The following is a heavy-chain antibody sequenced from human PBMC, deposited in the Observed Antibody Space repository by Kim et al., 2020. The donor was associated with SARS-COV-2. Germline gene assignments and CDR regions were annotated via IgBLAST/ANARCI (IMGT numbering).Heavy chain of an antibody. D-gene: IGHD6-19*01. Sequence: VKGRFTISRHNSKNTLYLQMNSLRAEDTAVYYCARVGAVAGTGDDAFDIWGQGTMVTVSS. CDR3: ARVGAVAGTGDDAFDI. J-gene: IGHJ3*02. V-gene: IGHV3-53*04.